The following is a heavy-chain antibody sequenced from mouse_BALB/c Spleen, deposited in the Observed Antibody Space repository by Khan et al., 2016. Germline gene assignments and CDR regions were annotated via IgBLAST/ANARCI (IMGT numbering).Heavy chain of an antibody. J-gene: IGHJ4*01. CDR3: ARSDYCSKDAMDY. V-gene: IGHV3-2*02. CDR2: IRYSGST. CDR1: GYSITSDYA. Sequence: VQLKQSGPGLVKPSQSLSLTCTVTGYSITSDYAWNWIRQFPGNKLEWMGYIRYSGSTSYTPSLKSRISITRDTSNTPFFLQLNSVTSEDTATYYCARSDYCSKDAMDYWGQGTSVTVSS. D-gene: IGHD1-1*01.